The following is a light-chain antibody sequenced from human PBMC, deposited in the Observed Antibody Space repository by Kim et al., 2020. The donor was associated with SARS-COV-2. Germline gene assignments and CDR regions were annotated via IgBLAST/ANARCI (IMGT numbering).Light chain of an antibody. CDR2: GAS. Sequence: EIMLTQSPGTLSLSPGERATLSCRASQSVSSSYLAWYQQKPGQAPRLLIYGASSRAPGIPDRFSGSRSGADFTLTIIRLEPEDFAVYYCRQYYSSPFTFGQGTQLEIK. CDR3: RQYYSSPFT. V-gene: IGKV3-20*01. CDR1: QSVSSSY. J-gene: IGKJ5*01.